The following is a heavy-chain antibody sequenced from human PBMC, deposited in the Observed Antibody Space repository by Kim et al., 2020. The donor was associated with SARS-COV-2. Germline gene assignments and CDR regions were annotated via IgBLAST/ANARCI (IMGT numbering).Heavy chain of an antibody. V-gene: IGHV3-7*01. D-gene: IGHD3-3*01. CDR3: ARDGAYYDFWSGQPFDY. J-gene: IGHJ4*02. CDR1: GFTFSSYW. CDR2: IKQDGSEK. Sequence: GGSLRLSCAASGFTFSSYWMSWVRQAPGKGLEWVANIKQDGSEKYYVDSVKGRFTISRDNAKNSLYLQMNSLRAEDTAVYYCARDGAYYDFWSGQPFDYWGQVTLVTVSS.